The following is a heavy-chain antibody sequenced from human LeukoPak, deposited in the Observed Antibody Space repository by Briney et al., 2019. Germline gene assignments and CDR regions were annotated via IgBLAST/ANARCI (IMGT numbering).Heavy chain of an antibody. V-gene: IGHV1-2*02. D-gene: IGHD5-12*01. J-gene: IGHJ4*02. CDR2: INPNSGGT. Sequence: GASVKVSCKAPGYTFTGYYMHWVRQAPGQGLEWMGWINPNSGGTNYAQKFQGRVTMTRDTSISTAYMELSRLRSDDTAVYYCARDQSGYDFTLYYFDYWGQGTLVTVSS. CDR1: GYTFTGYY. CDR3: ARDQSGYDFTLYYFDY.